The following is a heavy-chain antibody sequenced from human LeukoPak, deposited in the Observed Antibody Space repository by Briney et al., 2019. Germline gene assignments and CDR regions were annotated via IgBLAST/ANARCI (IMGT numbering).Heavy chain of an antibody. CDR2: ISGYNGNT. D-gene: IGHD6-19*01. CDR1: EHTFSTDG. CDR3: ARDSASGCLRFDY. J-gene: IGHJ4*02. V-gene: IGHV1-18*01. Sequence: SAKDSCMASEHTFSTDGRTRVRPAHGKRIEWMGWISGYNGNTNYAQKIQGRVTMTTDTSTTTAYMELRSLRSDDTAVYYCARDSASGCLRFDYWGQGTTVTVSS.